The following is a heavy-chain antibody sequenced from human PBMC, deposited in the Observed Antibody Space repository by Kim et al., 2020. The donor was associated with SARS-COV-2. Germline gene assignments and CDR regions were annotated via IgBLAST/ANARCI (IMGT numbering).Heavy chain of an antibody. CDR1: GGSFSGYY. CDR2: INHSGST. Sequence: SETLSLTCAVYGGSFSGYYWSWIRQPPGKGLEWIGEINHSGSTNYNPSLKSRVTISVDTSKNQFSLKLSSVTAADTAVYYCARGRGGCSGGSCYSYYYYYGMDVWGQGTTVTVSS. CDR3: ARGRGGCSGGSCYSYYYYYGMDV. J-gene: IGHJ6*02. V-gene: IGHV4-34*01. D-gene: IGHD2-15*01.